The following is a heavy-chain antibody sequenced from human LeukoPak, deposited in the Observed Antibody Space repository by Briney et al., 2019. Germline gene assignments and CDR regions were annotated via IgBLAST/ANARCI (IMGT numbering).Heavy chain of an antibody. Sequence: PSETLSLTCAVYGGSFSGYYWSWIRQPPGKGLEWIGEINHSGSTNYNPSLKSRVTISVDTSKNQFSPKLSSVTAADTAVYYCARRYYDILTGYYTDYWGQGTLVTVSS. CDR2: INHSGST. D-gene: IGHD3-9*01. V-gene: IGHV4-34*01. CDR3: ARRYYDILTGYYTDY. J-gene: IGHJ4*02. CDR1: GGSFSGYY.